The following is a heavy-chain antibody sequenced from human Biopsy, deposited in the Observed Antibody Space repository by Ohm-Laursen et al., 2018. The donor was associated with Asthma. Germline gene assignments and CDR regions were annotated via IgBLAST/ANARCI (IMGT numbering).Heavy chain of an antibody. CDR1: GYTFTSYG. CDR2: FSAYNGNT. D-gene: IGHD1-26*01. CDR3: ARDGPVGAPSDY. Sequence: EASVTASCKASGYTFTSYGISWVRQEPGQGLEWMGWFSAYNGNTNYAQRLQGRVTMTTDTSTSTAYMELRSLRSDDTAVYYRARDGPVGAPSDYWGQGTLVTVSS. V-gene: IGHV1-18*04. J-gene: IGHJ4*02.